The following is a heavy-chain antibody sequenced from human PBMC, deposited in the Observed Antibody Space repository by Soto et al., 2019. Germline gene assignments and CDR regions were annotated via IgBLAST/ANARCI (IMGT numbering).Heavy chain of an antibody. CDR1: GFTFRSYN. CDR2: IWYDGSNK. Sequence: PWWSLRLSCAASGFTFRSYNMHWVRQAPGKGLEWVAVIWYDGSNKYYADSVKGRFTISRDNSKNTLYLQMNSLRAEDTAVYYCARGLAAARSYYYGMDVWGQGTTVTVSS. CDR3: ARGLAAARSYYYGMDV. D-gene: IGHD6-13*01. V-gene: IGHV3-33*08. J-gene: IGHJ6*02.